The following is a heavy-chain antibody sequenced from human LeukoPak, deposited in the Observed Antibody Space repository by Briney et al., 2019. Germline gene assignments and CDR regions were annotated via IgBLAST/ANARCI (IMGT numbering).Heavy chain of an antibody. J-gene: IGHJ4*02. Sequence: PGGSLRLSCAASGFTFSSYAMHWVRQAPGKGLEYVSAISSNGGSTYYANPVKGRFTISRDNSKNTLYLQMGSLRAEDMAVYYCARDFRGDYWGQGTLVTVSS. V-gene: IGHV3-64*01. CDR1: GFTFSSYA. D-gene: IGHD3-10*01. CDR3: ARDFRGDY. CDR2: ISSNGGST.